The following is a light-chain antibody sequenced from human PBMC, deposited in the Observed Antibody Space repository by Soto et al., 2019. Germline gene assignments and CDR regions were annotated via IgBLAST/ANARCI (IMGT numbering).Light chain of an antibody. Sequence: EIVMTQSPATLSVSPGAGATLSCSASQSVSTDLAWYRQKPGQAPRLLIYGASSRAPDMPARFSGSGAGTEFTLTISRLQSEDVEVYYCHQYNDWPLTFGGGTKVEIK. J-gene: IGKJ4*01. CDR3: HQYNDWPLT. CDR1: QSVSTD. CDR2: GAS. V-gene: IGKV3-15*01.